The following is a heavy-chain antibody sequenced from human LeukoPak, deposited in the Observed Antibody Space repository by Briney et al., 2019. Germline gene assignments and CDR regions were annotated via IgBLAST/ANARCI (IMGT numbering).Heavy chain of an antibody. CDR3: ARDSGGGYYYGSSGYYAEYFQH. D-gene: IGHD3-22*01. CDR2: INPNSGGT. J-gene: IGHJ1*01. Sequence: ASVKVSCKASGYTFTGYYMHWVRQAPGQGLEWMGWINPNSGGTNYEQKFQGRVTMTRDTSISTAYMELSRLRSDDTAVYYCARDSGGGYYYGSSGYYAEYFQHWGQGTLVTVSS. V-gene: IGHV1-2*02. CDR1: GYTFTGYY.